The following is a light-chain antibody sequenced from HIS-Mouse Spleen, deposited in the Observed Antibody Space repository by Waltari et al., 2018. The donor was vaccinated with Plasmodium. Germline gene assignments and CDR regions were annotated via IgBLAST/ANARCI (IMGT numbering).Light chain of an antibody. Sequence: SYELTQPPSVSVSPGQTARIHCSGDALPKKYAYWYQQQSGQAPVLVIYEDSKRPSGIPERFSGSSSGTMATLTISGAQVEDEADYYCYSTDSSGNHRVFGGGTKLTVL. CDR2: EDS. CDR3: YSTDSSGNHRV. CDR1: ALPKKY. J-gene: IGLJ3*02. V-gene: IGLV3-10*01.